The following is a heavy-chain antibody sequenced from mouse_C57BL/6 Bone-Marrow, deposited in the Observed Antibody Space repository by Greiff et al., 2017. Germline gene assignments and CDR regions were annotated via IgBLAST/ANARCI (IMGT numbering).Heavy chain of an antibody. J-gene: IGHJ1*03. CDR2: IYPSDSEP. V-gene: IGHV1-61*01. Sequence: QVQLKESGPELVRPGSSVKLSCTASGYNFTSSWMDWVKQRPGQGLEWIGNIYPSDSEPHYTQKFQDKATLTADKSSSTAYMQLISLTSEYSAVYYCARCGNYPYWYFDVWGTGTTVTVSS. CDR3: ARCGNYPYWYFDV. D-gene: IGHD2-1*01. CDR1: GYNFTSSW.